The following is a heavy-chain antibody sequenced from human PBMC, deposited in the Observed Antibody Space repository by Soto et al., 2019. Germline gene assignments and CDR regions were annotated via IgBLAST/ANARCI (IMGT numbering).Heavy chain of an antibody. CDR2: ISYDGSNK. CDR1: GFTFSSYA. Sequence: GGSLRLSCAASGFTFSSYAMHWVRQAPGKGLEWVAVISYDGSNKYYADSVKGRFTISRDNSKNTLYLQMNSLRAEDTAVYYCAGGRGSYYDYWGQGTLVTVSS. V-gene: IGHV3-30-3*01. CDR3: AGGRGSYYDY. D-gene: IGHD1-26*01. J-gene: IGHJ4*02.